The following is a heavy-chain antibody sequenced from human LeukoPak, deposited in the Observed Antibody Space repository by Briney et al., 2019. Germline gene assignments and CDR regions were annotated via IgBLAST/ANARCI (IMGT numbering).Heavy chain of an antibody. V-gene: IGHV1-69*05. Sequence: SVKVSCKASGGTFSSYAISWVRQAPGQGLEWMGGIIPIFGTANYAQKFQGRVTITTDESTSTAYMELSSLRSEDTAVYYCARGVEVATTTGFDYWGQGTLVTVSS. CDR1: GGTFSSYA. D-gene: IGHD5-24*01. J-gene: IGHJ4*02. CDR3: ARGVEVATTTGFDY. CDR2: IIPIFGTA.